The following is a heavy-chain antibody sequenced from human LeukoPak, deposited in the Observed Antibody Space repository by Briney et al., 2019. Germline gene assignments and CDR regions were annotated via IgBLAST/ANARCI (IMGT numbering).Heavy chain of an antibody. CDR2: INPSGGST. CDR3: ARDLNLVVVPAAMSKWFDP. CDR1: GYTFTSYY. Sequence: ASVKVSCKASGYTFTSYYMHWVRQAPGQGLEWMGIINPSGGSTSYAQKFQGRVTMTRDTSTSTVYMELSSLRSEDTAVYYCARDLNLVVVPAAMSKWFDPWGHGTLVTVSS. J-gene: IGHJ5*02. V-gene: IGHV1-46*03. D-gene: IGHD2-2*01.